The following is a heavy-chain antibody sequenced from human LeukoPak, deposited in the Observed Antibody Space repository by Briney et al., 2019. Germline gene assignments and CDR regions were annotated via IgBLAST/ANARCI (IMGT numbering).Heavy chain of an antibody. CDR2: ISYDGSIK. D-gene: IGHD3-10*01. CDR3: AKGGGELGSGSLDY. V-gene: IGHV3-30*18. CDR1: GFTFSSYG. Sequence: GGSLRLSCAASGFTFSSYGMHWVRQAPGKGLEWVAVISYDGSIKYYADSVKGRFTISRDNAKNTLYLQMNSLTTEDTAVYYCAKGGGELGSGSLDYWGQGTLVTVSS. J-gene: IGHJ4*02.